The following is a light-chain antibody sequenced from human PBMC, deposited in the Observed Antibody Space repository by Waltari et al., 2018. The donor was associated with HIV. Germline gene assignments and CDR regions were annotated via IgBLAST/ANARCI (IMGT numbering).Light chain of an antibody. J-gene: IGLJ3*02. V-gene: IGLV2-14*01. CDR1: SSDFGFDNY. CDR3: TSYTTNDTLR. CDR2: EVS. Sequence: QSVLTQPASVSGSPGQSVTISCPGTSSDFGFDNYVSWYQQYPGNAPTLIIFEVSSRTAGVSDRFSGSNSGSTASLTISGIQNEDEADYFCTSYTTNDTLRFGGGTKVTVL.